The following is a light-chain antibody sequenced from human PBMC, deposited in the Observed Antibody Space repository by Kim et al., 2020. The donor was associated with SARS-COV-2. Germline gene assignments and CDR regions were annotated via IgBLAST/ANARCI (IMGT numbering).Light chain of an antibody. CDR2: GNS. Sequence: VTIACTGSSSKIGAGYDVHWYQQLPGTAPKLLIYGNSNRPSGVPDRCSGSKSGTSASLAITGLQAEDEADYYCQSYDSSLSGSYVFGTGTKVTVL. V-gene: IGLV1-40*01. J-gene: IGLJ1*01. CDR3: QSYDSSLSGSYV. CDR1: SSKIGAGYD.